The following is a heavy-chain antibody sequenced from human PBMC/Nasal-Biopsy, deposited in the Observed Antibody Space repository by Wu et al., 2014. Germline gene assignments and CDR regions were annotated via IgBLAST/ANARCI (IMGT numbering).Heavy chain of an antibody. CDR3: VREGVVGDIKFDY. Sequence: LRLSCAASGFFSSYNMNWVRQAPGKGLEWLAYIGSGYNIEYADSVRGRFTISRDNSRNMLFLQMNSLRAEDTAVYYCVREGVVGDIKFDYWGQGTLVTVSS. J-gene: IGHJ4*02. CDR1: GFFSSYN. CDR2: IGSGYNI. D-gene: IGHD1-26*01. V-gene: IGHV3-53*01.